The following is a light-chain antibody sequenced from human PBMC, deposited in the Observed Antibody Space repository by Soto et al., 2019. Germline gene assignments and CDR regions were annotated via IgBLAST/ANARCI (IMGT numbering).Light chain of an antibody. CDR3: QRRSNCPLT. J-gene: IGKJ3*01. V-gene: IGKV3-11*01. CDR2: DAS. Sequence: EIVLTQSPATLSLSPGERATLSCRASQRVSSYLAWYQQKPAQAPRLLIYDASQGATGIQARCSGSGSGTSSSLTISSLEPEYFAGYYCQRRSNCPLTFGAGTKVDIK. CDR1: QRVSSY.